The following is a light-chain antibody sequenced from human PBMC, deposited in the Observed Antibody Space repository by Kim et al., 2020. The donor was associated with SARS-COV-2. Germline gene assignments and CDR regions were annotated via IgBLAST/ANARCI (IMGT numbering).Light chain of an antibody. CDR2: AAS. Sequence: ASVGDSVTITCRASQDIANSLAWSQQKPGKVPTLLIYAASTLHSGVPSRFSGRGSGTQFTLTIGSLQTEDVATLYCQKYNSAPWTFGPGTKVDIK. J-gene: IGKJ1*01. V-gene: IGKV1-27*01. CDR1: QDIANS. CDR3: QKYNSAPWT.